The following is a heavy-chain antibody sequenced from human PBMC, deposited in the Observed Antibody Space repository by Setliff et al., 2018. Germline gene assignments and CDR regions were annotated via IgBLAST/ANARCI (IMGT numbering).Heavy chain of an antibody. J-gene: IGHJ6*03. CDR1: GYMFTTYA. Sequence: ASVKVSCKASGYMFTTYAMSWIRQVPGQGFEWMGWINTNTGNPIYVQGFTGRFVFSLDTSVSTAYLHISGLKAEDTAVYYCARGVYEYSYGYRGHYYYYMDVWGKGATVTVSS. D-gene: IGHD3-16*01. CDR2: INTNTGNP. CDR3: ARGVYEYSYGYRGHYYYYMDV. V-gene: IGHV7-4-1*02.